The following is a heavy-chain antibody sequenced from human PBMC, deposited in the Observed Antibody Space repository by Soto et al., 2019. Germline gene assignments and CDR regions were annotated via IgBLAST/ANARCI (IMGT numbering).Heavy chain of an antibody. CDR3: ARDLGIAVAGILDY. CDR2: IIPILGIA. CDR1: GGTFSSYT. Sequence: SVKVSCKASGGTFSSYTISWVRQAPGQGLEWMGRIIPILGIANYAQKFQGRVTITADKSTSTACMELSSLRSEDTAVYYCARDLGIAVAGILDYWGQGTLVTVSS. J-gene: IGHJ4*02. V-gene: IGHV1-69*04. D-gene: IGHD6-19*01.